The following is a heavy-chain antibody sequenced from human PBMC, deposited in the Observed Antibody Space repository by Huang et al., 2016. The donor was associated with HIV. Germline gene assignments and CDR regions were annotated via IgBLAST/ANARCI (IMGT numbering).Heavy chain of an antibody. D-gene: IGHD6-25*01. CDR2: INHSGST. CDR3: ARSRRDGSSDAFDV. V-gene: IGHV4-34*01. Sequence: QVQLQQWGAGLVKPSETLSLTCAVYGASFSGHVWSWIRQPPGKGLQWIGEINHSGSTNFSPSLKSRITMSVDTSKKQFSLKLKSVTAADTAVYFCARSRRDGSSDAFDVWGQGSMVTVS. J-gene: IGHJ3*01. CDR1: GASFSGHV.